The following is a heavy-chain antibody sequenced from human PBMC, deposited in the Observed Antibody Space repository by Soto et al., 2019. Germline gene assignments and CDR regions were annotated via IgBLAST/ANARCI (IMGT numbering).Heavy chain of an antibody. V-gene: IGHV3-21*01. CDR1: GFNFSDSR. J-gene: IGHJ4*02. CDR2: ISSYNSYT. CDR3: AKDSNKYSSSLRVRHFAY. D-gene: IGHD4-4*01. Sequence: GGSLRLSCAASGFNFSDSRMNWFRQAAGKGLEWVASISSYNSYTYYADSVKGRFTISRDNSKNTLYLQMNSLGAEDTAVYYCAKDSNKYSSSLRVRHFAYWAQGIGVTVSS.